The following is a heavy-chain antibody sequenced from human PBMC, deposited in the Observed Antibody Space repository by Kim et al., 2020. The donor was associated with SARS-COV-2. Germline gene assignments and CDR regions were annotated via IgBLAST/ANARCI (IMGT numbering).Heavy chain of an antibody. D-gene: IGHD2-2*02. V-gene: IGHV4-34*01. J-gene: IGHJ4*02. CDR3: ARGFIVVVPAAIFDY. Sequence: SETLSLTCAVYGGSFSGYYWSWIRQPPGKGLEWIGEINHSGSTNYNPSLKSRVTISVDTSKNQFSLKLSSVTAADTAVYYCARGFIVVVPAAIFDYWGQG. CDR2: INHSGST. CDR1: GGSFSGYY.